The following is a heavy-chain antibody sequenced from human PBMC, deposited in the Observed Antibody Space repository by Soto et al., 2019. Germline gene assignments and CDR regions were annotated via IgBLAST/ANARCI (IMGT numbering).Heavy chain of an antibody. CDR1: GYTFTGHY. CDR2: INPNSGGT. D-gene: IGHD6-6*01. J-gene: IGHJ6*02. Sequence: VSVKVSCKASGYTFTGHYMSSVRQAPGQGLEWMGWINPNSGGTNYAQKFQGWVTMTRDTSISTAYMELSRLRSDDTAVYYCARGRRYSSASRDYYYGMDVWGQGITLSVSS. V-gene: IGHV1-2*04. CDR3: ARGRRYSSASRDYYYGMDV.